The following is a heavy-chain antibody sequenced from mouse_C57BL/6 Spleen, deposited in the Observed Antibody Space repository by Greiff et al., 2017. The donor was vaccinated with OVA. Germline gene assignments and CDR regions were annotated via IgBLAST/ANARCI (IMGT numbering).Heavy chain of an antibody. CDR2: IDPETGGT. Sequence: QVQLQQSGAELVRPGASVTLSCKASGYTFTDYEMHWVKQTPVHGLEWIGAIDPETGGTAYNQKFKGKAILTADKSSSTAYMELRSLTSEDSAVYYCTRRSYGSSEVWGTGTTVTVSS. CDR1: GYTFTDYE. V-gene: IGHV1-15*01. D-gene: IGHD1-1*01. CDR3: TRRSYGSSEV. J-gene: IGHJ1*03.